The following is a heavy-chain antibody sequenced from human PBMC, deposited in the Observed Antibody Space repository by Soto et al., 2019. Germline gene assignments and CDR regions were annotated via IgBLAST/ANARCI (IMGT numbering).Heavy chain of an antibody. D-gene: IGHD3-10*01. CDR1: GVPFSSYA. V-gene: IGHV3-30-3*01. CDR2: ISYDGINK. CDR3: ATMVYENGMDV. J-gene: IGHJ6*02. Sequence: GGSKSLSCSAPGVPFSSYALHRVRPDPGKGLEWVAVISYDGINKYYADSVKGRFTISRDNSKNTLYLQMNSLRAEDTAVYYCATMVYENGMDVWGQGTTVTV.